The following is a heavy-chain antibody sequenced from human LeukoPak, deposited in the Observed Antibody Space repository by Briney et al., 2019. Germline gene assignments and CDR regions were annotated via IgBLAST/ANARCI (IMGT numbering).Heavy chain of an antibody. V-gene: IGHV3-30*04. CDR3: AIGDSLGELSSSFEY. J-gene: IGHJ4*02. Sequence: PGGSLRLSCAASGFTFSNYAMHWVRQAPDKGLEWVAVVSYDGSNRYYADSVKGRFTVSRDNSKNTLFLQMNSLRAEDMAVYYCAIGDSLGELSSSFEYWGQGTLVTVSS. CDR1: GFTFSNYA. CDR2: VSYDGSNR. D-gene: IGHD3-16*02.